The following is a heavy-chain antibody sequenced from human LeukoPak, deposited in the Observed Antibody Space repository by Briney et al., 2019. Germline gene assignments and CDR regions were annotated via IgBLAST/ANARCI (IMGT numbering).Heavy chain of an antibody. V-gene: IGHV4-34*01. D-gene: IGHD1-26*01. J-gene: IGHJ4*02. CDR2: IDHSGST. Sequence: SETLSLTCAVYDGSFGAHYWSWIRQPPGKGMEWIGEIDHSGSTNYNPSLKSRVTISVATSKNQFSLKLNSVTAADTAVYYCAIEASGSPDYFDSWGQGSLVTVSS. CDR1: DGSFGAHY. CDR3: AIEASGSPDYFDS.